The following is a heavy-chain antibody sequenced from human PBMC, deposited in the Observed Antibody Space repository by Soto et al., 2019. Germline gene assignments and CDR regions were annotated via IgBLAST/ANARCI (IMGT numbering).Heavy chain of an antibody. CDR2: IIPILGIA. V-gene: IGHV1-69*02. CDR3: ARGARDDYGDYRFDY. J-gene: IGHJ4*02. Sequence: SVKVSCKASGGTFSSYTMRWGRRAPGQGLEWMGRIIPILGIANYAQKFQGRVTITADKSTSTAYMELSSLRSEDTAVYYCARGARDDYGDYRFDYWGQGTLVTVSS. CDR1: GGTFSSYT. D-gene: IGHD4-17*01.